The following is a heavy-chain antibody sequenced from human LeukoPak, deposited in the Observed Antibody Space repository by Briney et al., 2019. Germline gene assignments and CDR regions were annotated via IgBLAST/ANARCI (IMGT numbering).Heavy chain of an antibody. D-gene: IGHD2-15*01. CDR3: ARVGYCSGGSCFSALRY. CDR1: GYTFTGYY. V-gene: IGHV1-2*04. CDR2: INPNSGGT. Sequence: ASVKVSCKASGYTFTGYYMHWVRQAPGQGLEWMGWINPNSGGTNYAQKFQGWVTMTRDTSISTAYMELSRLRPDDTAVYYCARVGYCSGGSCFSALRYWGQGTLVTVSS. J-gene: IGHJ4*02.